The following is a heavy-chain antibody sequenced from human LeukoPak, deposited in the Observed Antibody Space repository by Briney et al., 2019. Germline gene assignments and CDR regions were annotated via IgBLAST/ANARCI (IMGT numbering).Heavy chain of an antibody. CDR1: GFTFSSYS. V-gene: IGHV3-21*01. CDR3: ARVGEKAFHLWPEIDY. D-gene: IGHD5-24*01. J-gene: IGHJ4*02. Sequence: GGSLRLSCAASGFTFSSYSMSWVRQAPGKGLEWVSSISTSSSYIYYADSVKGRFTISRDNAKNSLYLQMSSLRAEDTAVYYCARVGEKAFHLWPEIDYWGQGTLVTVS. CDR2: ISTSSSYI.